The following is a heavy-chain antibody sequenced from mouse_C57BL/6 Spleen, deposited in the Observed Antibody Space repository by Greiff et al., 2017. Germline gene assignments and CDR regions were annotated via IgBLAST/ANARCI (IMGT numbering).Heavy chain of an antibody. CDR2: ISSGSSTI. CDR1: GFTFSDYG. V-gene: IGHV5-17*01. J-gene: IGHJ1*03. D-gene: IGHD1-1*01. CDR3: APYYYGSSYGYFDV. Sequence: VQLKESGGGLVKPGGSLKLSCAASGFTFSDYGMHWVRQAPEKGLGWVAYISSGSSTIYYADTVKGRFTISRDNAKNTLFLQMTSLRSEDTAMYYCAPYYYGSSYGYFDVWGTGTTVTVSS.